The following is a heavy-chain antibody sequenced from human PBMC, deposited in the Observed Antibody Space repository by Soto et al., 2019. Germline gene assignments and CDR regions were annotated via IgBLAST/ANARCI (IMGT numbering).Heavy chain of an antibody. V-gene: IGHV3-23*01. CDR2: ISGSGGSI. Sequence: GGSLRLSCAASGFTFSSYAMSWVRQAPGKGLEWVSAISGSGGSIDYADSVRGRFTISRDNARNSLYLRMSSLRPEDTALYYCAKDAAYYFDYWGQGTLVTVSS. D-gene: IGHD6-25*01. J-gene: IGHJ4*02. CDR1: GFTFSSYA. CDR3: AKDAAYYFDY.